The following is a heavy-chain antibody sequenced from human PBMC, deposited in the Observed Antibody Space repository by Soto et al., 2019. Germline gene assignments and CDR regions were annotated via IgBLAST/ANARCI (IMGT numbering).Heavy chain of an antibody. Sequence: PSETLSLTCTVSGGSISSYYWSWIRQPPGKGLEWIGYIYYSGSTNYNPSLKSRVTISVDTSKNQFSLKLSSVTAADTAVYYCARLGGYYHAFDYWGQGTLVTVSS. J-gene: IGHJ4*02. CDR1: GGSISSYY. CDR3: ARLGGYYHAFDY. CDR2: IYYSGST. D-gene: IGHD3-22*01. V-gene: IGHV4-59*08.